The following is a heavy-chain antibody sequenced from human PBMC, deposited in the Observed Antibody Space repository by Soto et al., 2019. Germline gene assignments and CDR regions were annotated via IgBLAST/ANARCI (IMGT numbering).Heavy chain of an antibody. CDR3: ARDRKYQLLSAGDYYYYGMDV. V-gene: IGHV5-51*01. Sequence: PGESLKISCQASGYGFSSSWIAWVRHSPGKGLEWMGIVYPGDSETRYSPSFRGQVTLSADTSTSTAFLQWSSLRSEDTAVYYCARDRKYQLLSAGDYYYYGMDVWGQGTTVTVSS. CDR2: VYPGDSET. CDR1: GYGFSSSW. D-gene: IGHD2-2*01. J-gene: IGHJ6*02.